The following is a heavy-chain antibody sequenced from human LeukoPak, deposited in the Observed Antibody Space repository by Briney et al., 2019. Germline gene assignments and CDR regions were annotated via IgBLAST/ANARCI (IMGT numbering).Heavy chain of an antibody. CDR1: GFTISSYG. Sequence: GGSLRLSCAASGFTISSYGMHWVRQPPGKGLAWVAFIRYDGSNKYYADSVKGRFTISRDNSKNTLYLQMNSLRAEDTAVYYCASDMSTVTNCPYNWGQGTLVTVSS. D-gene: IGHD4-17*01. J-gene: IGHJ4*02. V-gene: IGHV3-30*02. CDR3: ASDMSTVTNCPYN. CDR2: IRYDGSNK.